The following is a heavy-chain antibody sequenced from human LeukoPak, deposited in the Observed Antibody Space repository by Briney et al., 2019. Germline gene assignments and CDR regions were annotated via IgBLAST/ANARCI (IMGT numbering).Heavy chain of an antibody. CDR1: GYTFTSYG. J-gene: IGHJ6*03. CDR2: ISAYNGNT. D-gene: IGHD6-13*01. CDR3: ARGVHSSSWAYYYYYMDV. V-gene: IGHV1-18*01. Sequence: GASVKVSCKASGYTFTSYGISWVRQAPGQGLEWMGWISAYNGNTNYAQKLQGRVTMTTDTSTSTAYMELRSLRSDDTAVYYCARGVHSSSWAYYYYYMDVWGKGTTVTVSS.